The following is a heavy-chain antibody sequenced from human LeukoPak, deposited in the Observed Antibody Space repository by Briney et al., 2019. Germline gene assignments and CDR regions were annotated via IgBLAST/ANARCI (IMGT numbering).Heavy chain of an antibody. J-gene: IGHJ4*02. Sequence: GGSLGLSCAASRFTVSSNYMNWVRQTPGKGLEWVSVIYSGGSTYYAESVKGRFTISRDNSKNTLYLQMNSLRAEDTALYYCARGYYQRIDYWGQGTLVTVSS. D-gene: IGHD2-15*01. CDR1: RFTVSSNY. V-gene: IGHV3-66*01. CDR2: IYSGGST. CDR3: ARGYYQRIDY.